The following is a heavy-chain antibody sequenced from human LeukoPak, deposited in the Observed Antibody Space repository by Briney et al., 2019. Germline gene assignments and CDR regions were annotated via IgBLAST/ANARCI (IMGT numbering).Heavy chain of an antibody. D-gene: IGHD6-19*01. CDR2: IKQDGSEK. CDR3: ARDGKYSSGWLLHDAFDI. J-gene: IGHJ3*02. CDR1: GFTFSSYW. Sequence: PGGSLRLSCAASGFTFSSYWMSWVSQAPGKGLEWVANIKQDGSEKYYVDSVKGRSTITRDNAKNSLYLQMNSLRAEDTAVYYCARDGKYSSGWLLHDAFDIWGQGTMVTVSS. V-gene: IGHV3-7*01.